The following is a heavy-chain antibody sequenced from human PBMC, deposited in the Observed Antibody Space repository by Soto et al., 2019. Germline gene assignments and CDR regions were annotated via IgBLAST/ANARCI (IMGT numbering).Heavy chain of an antibody. V-gene: IGHV4-39*01. CDR3: ARHLWRDAMDV. Sequence: QLQLQESGPGLVKPSETLSLTCTVSGGSISSSSYYWGWIRQPPGKGLEWIGSIYYSGNTYYNPSLKSRVTISVDRSKNQFSLKLGSVTAADTAVYYCARHLWRDAMDVWGQGTTVTVSS. J-gene: IGHJ6*02. CDR1: GGSISSSSYY. CDR2: IYYSGNT. D-gene: IGHD2-21*01.